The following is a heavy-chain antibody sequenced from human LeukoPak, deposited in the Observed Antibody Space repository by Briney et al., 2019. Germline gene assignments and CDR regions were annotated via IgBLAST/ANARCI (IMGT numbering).Heavy chain of an antibody. D-gene: IGHD3-16*01. Sequence: GASVKVSCKASGYTFTSYYIHWVRQAPGQGLEWMGKMNPSGGTTTYAQKFQGRVTVTRDTPTSTVYMEMSSLRPEDTAVYYCAREESGGLFDYWGQGTLLTVSS. CDR2: MNPSGGTT. V-gene: IGHV1-46*01. J-gene: IGHJ4*02. CDR3: AREESGGLFDY. CDR1: GYTFTSYY.